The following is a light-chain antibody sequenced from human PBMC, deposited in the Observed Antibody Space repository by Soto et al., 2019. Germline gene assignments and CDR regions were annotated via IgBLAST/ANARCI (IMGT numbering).Light chain of an antibody. V-gene: IGKV2-28*01. CDR2: LGF. J-gene: IGKJ3*01. CDR1: QSLLHSNGDTY. Sequence: DIVLTQSPLSLPVTPGEPASISCRSSQSLLHSNGDTYLDWYLQKPGQAPQLLVYLGFNRASGVPERFSGTGSGADFTLTISRVEAEDVGVYYCMQALQAPKTFGPGTKVDIK. CDR3: MQALQAPKT.